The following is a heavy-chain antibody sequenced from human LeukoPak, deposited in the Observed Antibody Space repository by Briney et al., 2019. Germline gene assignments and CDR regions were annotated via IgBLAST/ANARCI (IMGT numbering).Heavy chain of an antibody. D-gene: IGHD4-17*01. CDR2: IYYSGST. V-gene: IGHV4-59*01. Sequence: SETLSLTCTVPGGSISSYYWSWIRQPPGKGLEWIGYIYYSGSTNYNPSLKSRVTISVDTSKNQFSLKLSSVTAADTAVYYCARVVYSSRDYAAFDYWGQGTLVTVSS. J-gene: IGHJ4*02. CDR1: GGSISSYY. CDR3: ARVVYSSRDYAAFDY.